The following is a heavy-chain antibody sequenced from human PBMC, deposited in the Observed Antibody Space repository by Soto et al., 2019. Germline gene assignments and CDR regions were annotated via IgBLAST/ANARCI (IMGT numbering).Heavy chain of an antibody. CDR3: ARVRYCSSTSCPNWFDP. Sequence: SETLSLTCTVSGGSISSYYWSWIRQPPGKGLEWIGYIYYSGSTNYNPSLKSRVTISVDTSKNQFSLKLSSVTAADTAVYYCARVRYCSSTSCPNWFDPWGQGTLVTVS. V-gene: IGHV4-59*01. J-gene: IGHJ5*02. CDR1: GGSISSYY. CDR2: IYYSGST. D-gene: IGHD2-2*01.